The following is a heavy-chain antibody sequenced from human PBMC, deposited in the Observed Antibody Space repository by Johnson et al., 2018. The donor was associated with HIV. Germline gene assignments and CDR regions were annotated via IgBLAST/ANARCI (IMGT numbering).Heavy chain of an antibody. CDR1: GFTFSSYG. Sequence: QVQLVESGGGVVQPGGSLRLSCAASGFTFSSYGMHWVRQAPGKGLEWVAFIRYDGSNKYYADSVKGRFTISRDNSKNTLYLQMNSLRAEDTAVYYCAKGFKLDSGAFDIWGQGTMVTVSS. V-gene: IGHV3-30*02. CDR3: AKGFKLDSGAFDI. D-gene: IGHD1-26*01. J-gene: IGHJ3*02. CDR2: IRYDGSNK.